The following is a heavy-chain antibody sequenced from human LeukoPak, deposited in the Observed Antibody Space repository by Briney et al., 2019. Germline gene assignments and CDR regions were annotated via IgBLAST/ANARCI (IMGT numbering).Heavy chain of an antibody. Sequence: SETLSLTCTVSGYSISSGYYWGWIRQPPGKGLEWIGSIYHSGSTFYNPSLKSRVTISVDTSKNQFSLKLSSVTAADTAVYYCAGTYYYDSSGYYHYSLWGQGTLVTVSS. D-gene: IGHD3-22*01. J-gene: IGHJ4*02. CDR3: AGTYYYDSSGYYHYSL. CDR2: IYHSGST. CDR1: GYSISSGYY. V-gene: IGHV4-38-2*02.